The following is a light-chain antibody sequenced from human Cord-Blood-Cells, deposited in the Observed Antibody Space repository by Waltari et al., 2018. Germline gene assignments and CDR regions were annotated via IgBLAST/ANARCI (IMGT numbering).Light chain of an antibody. CDR1: SSDVGGYNY. Sequence: QSALTQPASVSVSPGQSITISCTGTSSDVGGYNYVSWYQQHPGKAPKLMIYDVSNRPSGVSNRFSGSKSGNTASLTISGLQGEDEADYYCSSYTSSSTRVFGGGTKLTVL. CDR3: SSYTSSSTRV. J-gene: IGLJ3*02. CDR2: DVS. V-gene: IGLV2-14*01.